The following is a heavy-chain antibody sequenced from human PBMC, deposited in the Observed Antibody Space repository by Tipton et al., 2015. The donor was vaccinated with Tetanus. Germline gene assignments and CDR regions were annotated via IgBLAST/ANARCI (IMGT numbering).Heavy chain of an antibody. CDR2: INQRGT. CDR1: GGSSSSFY. J-gene: IGHJ4*02. CDR3: ARSISAGSVWPYEH. Sequence: GLVKPSGTLSLTCAVYGGSSSSFYWSWIRQPQGGGLEWIGEINQRGTSYNPSLKSRVSMSVDTAKNRFSLTLTSVTAADMAVYYCARSISAGSVWPYEHWGQGTLVTVSS. V-gene: IGHV4-34*01. D-gene: IGHD6-13*01.